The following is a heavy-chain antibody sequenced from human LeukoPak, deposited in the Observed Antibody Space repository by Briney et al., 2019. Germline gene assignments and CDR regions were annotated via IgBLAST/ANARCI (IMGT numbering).Heavy chain of an antibody. V-gene: IGHV3-30*04. CDR3: SKSGSYGVPLDY. Sequence: GGSLRLSCAASGFTFSSYAMHWVRQAPGKGLEWVAVISYDGSNKYYADSVKGRFTISRDNSRNTLYLQMNSLRAEDTAVYYCSKSGSYGVPLDYWGQGTLVTVSS. CDR2: ISYDGSNK. D-gene: IGHD1-26*01. J-gene: IGHJ4*02. CDR1: GFTFSSYA.